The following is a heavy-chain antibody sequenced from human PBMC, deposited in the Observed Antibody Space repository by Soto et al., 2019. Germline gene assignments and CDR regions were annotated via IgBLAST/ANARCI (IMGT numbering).Heavy chain of an antibody. CDR1: GGSISSYY. V-gene: IGHV4-59*01. Sequence: QVQLQESGPGLVKPSETLSLTCTVSGGSISSYYWSWIRQPPGKGLEWIGYIYYSGSTNYNPSLKSRVTISVDTSKNQFSLKLSSVTAADTAVYYCARVRLELPRLFGAFDIWGQGTMVTVSS. CDR2: IYYSGST. CDR3: ARVRLELPRLFGAFDI. J-gene: IGHJ3*02. D-gene: IGHD1-26*01.